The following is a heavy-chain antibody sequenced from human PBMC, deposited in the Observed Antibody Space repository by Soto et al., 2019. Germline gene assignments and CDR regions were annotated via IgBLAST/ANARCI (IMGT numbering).Heavy chain of an antibody. V-gene: IGHV1-3*01. CDR3: ARVRWRSGYDPGGVSDY. CDR1: VYTFTSYA. D-gene: IGHD5-12*01. CDR2: INAGNGNT. Sequence: XSVKVSCKASVYTFTSYAMHWVRQAPGQRLEWMGWINAGNGNTKYSQKFQGRVTITRDTSASTAYMELSSLRSEDTAVYYCARVRWRSGYDPGGVSDYWGQGTLVTVSS. J-gene: IGHJ4*02.